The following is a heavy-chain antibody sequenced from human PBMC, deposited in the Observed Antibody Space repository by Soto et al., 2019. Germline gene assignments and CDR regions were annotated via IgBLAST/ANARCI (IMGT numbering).Heavy chain of an antibody. CDR2: ISYDGSNK. CDR1: GFTFSSYA. D-gene: IGHD5-18*01. J-gene: IGHJ6*02. V-gene: IGHV3-30*04. Sequence: GGSLRLSCAASGFTFSSYAMHWVRQAPGKGLEWVAVISYDGSNKYYADSVKGRFTISRDNSKNTLYLQMNSLRAEDAAVYYYAREPDGYGYGYYYYGMDVWGQGTTVTVSS. CDR3: AREPDGYGYGYYYYGMDV.